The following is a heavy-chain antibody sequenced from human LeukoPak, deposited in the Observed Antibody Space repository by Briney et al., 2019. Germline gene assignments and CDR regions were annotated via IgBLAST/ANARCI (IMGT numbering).Heavy chain of an antibody. CDR3: TRQDFIRAEVVN. V-gene: IGHV3-73*01. CDR1: GFAFTDSA. CDR2: IRSKGDNYPP. D-gene: IGHD3-3*01. Sequence: GGSLRLPCAASGFAFTDSAVHWVGQASGKGRGCVGCIRSKGDNYPPPSAASGHGRFTISREQSSTTAYLQINSRHTEDMAVYYCTRQDFIRAEVVNWGGGSLVSVS. J-gene: IGHJ4*02.